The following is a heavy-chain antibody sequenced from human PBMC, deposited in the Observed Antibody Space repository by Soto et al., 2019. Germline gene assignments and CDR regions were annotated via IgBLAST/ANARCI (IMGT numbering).Heavy chain of an antibody. CDR2: IKAAGGDT. Sequence: EVQLLASGGDLVRPGGSLRLSCAGSGVMFSNYPMSWVRQAPGKGPEWVAAIKAAGGDTYYADSVKGRFTISRDNFNDMLYLQMNSLTVEDTAMYYCKRDVVASSPPGADYCGQGTLVTVSS. V-gene: IGHV3-23*01. J-gene: IGHJ4*02. D-gene: IGHD5-12*01. CDR1: GVMFSNYP. CDR3: KRDVVASSPPGADY.